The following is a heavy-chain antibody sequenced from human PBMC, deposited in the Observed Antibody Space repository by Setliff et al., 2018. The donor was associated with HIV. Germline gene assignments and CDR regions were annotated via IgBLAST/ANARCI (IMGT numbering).Heavy chain of an antibody. D-gene: IGHD6-13*01. V-gene: IGHV1-69*10. CDR3: ARVLKGYSSSYEAFDI. CDR1: RGTFTSYA. J-gene: IGHJ3*02. Sequence: SVKVSCKTSRGTFTSYAFTWVRQAPGQGLEWMGGIISILNVATYAKKFQGRVTITADKSTSTVYMELSSLRSEDSAVYYCARVLKGYSSSYEAFDIWGQGTMVT. CDR2: IISILNVA.